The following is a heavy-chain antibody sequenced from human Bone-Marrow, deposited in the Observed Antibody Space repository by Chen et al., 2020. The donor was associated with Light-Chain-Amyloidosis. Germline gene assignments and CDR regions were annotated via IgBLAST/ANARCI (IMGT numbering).Heavy chain of an antibody. CDR3: ARRRDGYNFDY. J-gene: IGHJ4*02. D-gene: IGHD5-12*01. CDR2: IYPDDSDA. V-gene: IGHV5-51*01. Sequence: EVQLGQSGSEVKKPGESLKISFKGSGYTFPNYWIGWVRQMPGKGLEWMGVIYPDDSDARYSPSFEGQVTISADKSITTAYLQWRSLKASDTAMYYCARRRDGYNFDYWGQGTLVTVSS. CDR1: GYTFPNYW.